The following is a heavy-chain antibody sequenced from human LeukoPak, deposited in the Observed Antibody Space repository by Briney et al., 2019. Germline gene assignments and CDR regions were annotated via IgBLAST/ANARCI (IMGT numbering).Heavy chain of an antibody. J-gene: IGHJ4*02. CDR2: INAGNGNT. CDR3: ARDGSGEYRHFDY. V-gene: IGHV1-3*03. Sequence: ASVKVSCKASGYTFTSYAMHWVRQAPGQRLEWMGWINAGNGNTKYSQEFQGRVTITRDTSASTAYMELSSLRSEDMAVYYCARDGSGEYRHFDYWGQGTLVTVSS. D-gene: IGHD2-15*01. CDR1: GYTFTSYA.